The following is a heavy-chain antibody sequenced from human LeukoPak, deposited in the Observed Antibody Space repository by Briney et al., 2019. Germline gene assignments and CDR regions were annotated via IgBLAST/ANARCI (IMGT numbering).Heavy chain of an antibody. CDR2: VSGSGSTV. J-gene: IGHJ4*02. CDR1: GFTFGDHI. V-gene: IGHV3-48*01. CDR3: TRVGYIDEGIDY. D-gene: IGHD5-24*01. Sequence: GGSLRLSCAASGFTFGDHIMNWVRQLPGKRLEWVAYVSGSGSTVYYADSVKGRFTVSRDNGKSSLYLQMNSLKAEDTAIYYCTRVGYIDEGIDYWGQGTLVTVSS.